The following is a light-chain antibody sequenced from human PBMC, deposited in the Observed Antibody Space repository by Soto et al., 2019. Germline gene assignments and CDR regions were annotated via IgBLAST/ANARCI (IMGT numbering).Light chain of an antibody. CDR3: QQSHSIPYT. Sequence: DIQMTQSPSSLSASVGDRVTITCRASQTISSYLHWYQQKPGKAPKLLIYAASILQNGVPSRFSGSGSGTDFTLTISSLQPEDFASYYCQQSHSIPYTFGQGTKLEIK. V-gene: IGKV1-39*01. CDR2: AAS. CDR1: QTISSY. J-gene: IGKJ2*01.